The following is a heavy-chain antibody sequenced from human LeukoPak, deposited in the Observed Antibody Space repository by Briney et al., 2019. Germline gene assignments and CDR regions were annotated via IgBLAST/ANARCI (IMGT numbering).Heavy chain of an antibody. CDR2: ISTYNGHT. J-gene: IGHJ4*02. V-gene: IGHV1-18*01. D-gene: IGHD1-26*01. CDR1: GYTFTSYG. CDR3: ARGSYGDY. Sequence: ASVKVSCKASGYTFTSYGVSWVRQAPGQGLEWMGWISTYNGHTNYAQNLQGSVTLTTDTSESTAYMDLRSLRSDATAVYYCARGSYGDYWGQGTLATVSS.